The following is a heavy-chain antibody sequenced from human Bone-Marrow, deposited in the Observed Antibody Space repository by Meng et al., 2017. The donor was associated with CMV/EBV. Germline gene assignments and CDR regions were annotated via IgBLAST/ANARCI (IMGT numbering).Heavy chain of an antibody. D-gene: IGHD3-22*01. Sequence: GGSLRLSCAASGFTFSSYAMTWVRLAPGKGLEWVSAISASGSSTYYADSVKGRFTIYRDSSENTLYLQMNSLRTEDTAVYYCAKVGDNYYDTGGFYDAADYWGQGTLVTVSS. CDR2: ISASGSST. V-gene: IGHV3-23*01. CDR3: AKVGDNYYDTGGFYDAADY. J-gene: IGHJ4*02. CDR1: GFTFSSYA.